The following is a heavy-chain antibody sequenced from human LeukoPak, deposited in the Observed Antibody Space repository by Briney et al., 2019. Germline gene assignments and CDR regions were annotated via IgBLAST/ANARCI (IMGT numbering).Heavy chain of an antibody. CDR2: IIPIFGTA. J-gene: IGHJ4*02. CDR3: ARVGEYDGDYASCLDY. D-gene: IGHD4-17*01. Sequence: GASVKVSCKASGGTFSSYAISWVRQAPGQGLEWMGGIIPIFGTANYAQKFQGRVTITADESTSTAYMELRSLRSDDTAVYYCARVGEYDGDYASCLDYWGQGTLVTVSS. V-gene: IGHV1-69*13. CDR1: GGTFSSYA.